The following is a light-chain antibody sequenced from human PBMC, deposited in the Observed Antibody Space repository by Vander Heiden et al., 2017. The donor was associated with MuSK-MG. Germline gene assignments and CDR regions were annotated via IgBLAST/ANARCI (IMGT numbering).Light chain of an antibody. CDR3: QKDNSVLIT. V-gene: IGKV1-27*01. Sequence: DIQMTQSPSSLSAAVGDRITITCRASQGISNYLAWYQQKPGQAPKLLIYDASTLEAGVPSRFSGSGSGTEFTLTISSLQPEDVATYYCQKDNSVLITFGGGTKVEIK. CDR1: QGISNY. CDR2: DAS. J-gene: IGKJ4*01.